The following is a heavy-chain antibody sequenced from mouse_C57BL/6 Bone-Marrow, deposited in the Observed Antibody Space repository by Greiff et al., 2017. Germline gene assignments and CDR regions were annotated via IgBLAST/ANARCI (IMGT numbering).Heavy chain of an antibody. Sequence: EVQLQQSGPELVKPGASVKIPCKASGYTFTDYNMDWVKQSHGKSLEWIGDINPNNGGTIYNQKFKGKATVTVDKSSSTAYMELRSLTSEDTAVYYCSRSPLYAVDYCGQGTSGTVSS. J-gene: IGHJ4*01. CDR2: INPNNGGT. CDR3: SRSPLYAVDY. V-gene: IGHV1-18*01. CDR1: GYTFTDYN.